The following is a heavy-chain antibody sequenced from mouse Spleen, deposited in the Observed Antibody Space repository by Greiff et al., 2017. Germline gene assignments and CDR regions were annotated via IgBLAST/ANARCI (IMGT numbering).Heavy chain of an antibody. Sequence: EVMLVESGGDLVKPGGSLKLSCAASGFTFSSYGMSWVRQTPDKRLEWVATISSGGSYTYYPDSVKGRFTISRDNAKNTLYLQMSSLKSEDTDMYYCARHGPHYYGSSIHAMDYWGQGTSVTVSS. J-gene: IGHJ4*01. D-gene: IGHD1-1*01. CDR1: GFTFSSYG. CDR2: ISSGGSYT. V-gene: IGHV5-6*02. CDR3: ARHGPHYYGSSIHAMDY.